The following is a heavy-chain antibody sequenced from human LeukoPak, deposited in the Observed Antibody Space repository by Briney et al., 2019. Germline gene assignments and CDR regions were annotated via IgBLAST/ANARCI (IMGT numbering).Heavy chain of an antibody. CDR2: IYYSGST. V-gene: IGHV4-39*01. CDR1: GGSISSSSYY. CDR3: ARHKVLEYYDSSGYYPRWAFDI. J-gene: IGHJ3*02. Sequence: SETLSLTCTVSGGSISSSSYYWGWIRQPPGKGLEWIGSIYYSGSTYYNPSLKSRVTISVDTSKNQFSLKLSSVTAADTAVYYCARHKVLEYYDSSGYYPRWAFDIWGQGTMVTVSS. D-gene: IGHD3-22*01.